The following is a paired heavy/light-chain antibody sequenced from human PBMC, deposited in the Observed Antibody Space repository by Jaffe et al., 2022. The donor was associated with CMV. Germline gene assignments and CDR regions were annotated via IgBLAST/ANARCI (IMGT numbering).Heavy chain of an antibody. D-gene: IGHD5-12*01. CDR1: GGSISTTNYY. V-gene: IGHV4-39*01. CDR2: VFHSGNA. J-gene: IGHJ4*02. Sequence: QLQLQLSGPGLVKPSETLSLTCTVSGGSISTTNYYWAWVRQPPGKGLQWIGGVFHSGNAYYNPSLRSRVTISVDSSRNRFSLRLTPVSDADTAVYFCARHAIFPSALWGGYNRQYPTNTYFDSWGQGSLVTVSS. CDR3: ARHAIFPSALWGGYNRQYPTNTYFDS.
Light chain of an antibody. Sequence: EIVLTQSPGTLSLSPGETATLSCGASQPLGGSHLAWYQQKPGQAPRLLIYGASTRPSDIPDRFSGSGSGTDFSLTIYRVEPDDFAMYYCQQYGRSPYTFGLGTKLEIK. CDR1: QPLGGSH. V-gene: IGKV3-20*01. J-gene: IGKJ2*01. CDR2: GAS. CDR3: QQYGRSPYT.